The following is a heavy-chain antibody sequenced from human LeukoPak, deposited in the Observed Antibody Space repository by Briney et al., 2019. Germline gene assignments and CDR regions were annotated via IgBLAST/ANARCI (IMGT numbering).Heavy chain of an antibody. CDR2: IYYSGST. CDR3: ARAIVVVIGFDP. J-gene: IGHJ5*02. Sequence: SETLSLTCTVSGGSISSSSYYWGWIRQPPGKGLEWIGSIYYSGSTYYNPSLKSRVTISVDTSKNQFSLKLSSVTAADTAVYYCARAIVVVIGFDPWGQGTLVTVSS. D-gene: IGHD3-22*01. V-gene: IGHV4-39*01. CDR1: GGSISSSSYY.